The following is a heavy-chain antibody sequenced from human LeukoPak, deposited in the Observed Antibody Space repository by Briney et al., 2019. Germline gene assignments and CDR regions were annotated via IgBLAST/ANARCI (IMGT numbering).Heavy chain of an antibody. Sequence: SETLSLTCAVYGGPFSGYYWSWIRQPPGKGLEWIGEINHSGSTNYNPSLKSRVTISVDTSKNQFSLKLSSVTAADTAVYYCARRSYTTNWFDPWGQGTLVTVSS. D-gene: IGHD1-26*01. J-gene: IGHJ5*02. V-gene: IGHV4-34*01. CDR2: INHSGST. CDR3: ARRSYTTNWFDP. CDR1: GGPFSGYY.